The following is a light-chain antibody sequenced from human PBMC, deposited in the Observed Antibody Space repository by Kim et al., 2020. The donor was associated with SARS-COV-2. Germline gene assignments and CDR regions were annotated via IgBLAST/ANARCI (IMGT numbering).Light chain of an antibody. V-gene: IGLV2-14*01. CDR3: SSYTSSSTYSV. CDR1: SSDVGGYNY. CDR2: EVS. Sequence: SITISCTGTSSDVGGYNYVSWYQHHPGKAPKLMIYEVSKRPSGISNRFSGSKSGNTASLTISGLQAEDEADYYCSSYTSSSTYSVFGTGTKVTVL. J-gene: IGLJ1*01.